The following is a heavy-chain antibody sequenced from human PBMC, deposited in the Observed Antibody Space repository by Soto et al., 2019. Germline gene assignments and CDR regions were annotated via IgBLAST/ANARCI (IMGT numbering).Heavy chain of an antibody. CDR1: GFTFSNYA. CDR3: AKAPSSAWSYYSYGMDV. CDR2: ISGSVRST. D-gene: IGHD6-19*01. Sequence: EVQLLESGGGLVQPGGSLRLSCAASGFTFSNYAMSWVRQAPGKGLEWVSAISGSVRSTYYADSVKGRFTISRDNSKNTLFLQMNSLRAEDTAVYYCAKAPSSAWSYYSYGMDVWCQGTTVTVSS. J-gene: IGHJ6*02. V-gene: IGHV3-23*01.